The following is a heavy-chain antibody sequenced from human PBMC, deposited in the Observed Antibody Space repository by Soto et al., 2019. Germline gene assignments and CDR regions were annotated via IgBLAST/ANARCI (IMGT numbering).Heavy chain of an antibody. Sequence: QLQLQESGPGLVKPSETLSLTCTVSGGSISSSSYYWGWIRQPPGKGLEWIGSIYYSGSTYYNPSLKSRVTISVDTSKNQFSLKLSSVTAADTAVYCCARQEGLMVRGVIKFDPWGQGTLVTVSS. CDR1: GGSISSSSYY. J-gene: IGHJ5*02. CDR2: IYYSGST. D-gene: IGHD3-10*01. V-gene: IGHV4-39*01. CDR3: ARQEGLMVRGVIKFDP.